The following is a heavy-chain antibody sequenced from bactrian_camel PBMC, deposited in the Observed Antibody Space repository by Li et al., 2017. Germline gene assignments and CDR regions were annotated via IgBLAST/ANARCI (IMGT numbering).Heavy chain of an antibody. CDR2: INAGGETT. V-gene: IGHV3S35*01. CDR3: ARGEPASFGY. D-gene: IGHD3*01. Sequence: VQLVEYGGGLVQPGGSLVLSCAASGFTFSTYAMSWVRQAPGKGLEWVSHINAGGETTFYADSVKDRFVSSRDNAKNTVYLHMHSLKPEDTAVYYCARGEPASFGYWGQGTQVTVS. J-gene: IGHJ6*01. CDR1: GFTFSTYA.